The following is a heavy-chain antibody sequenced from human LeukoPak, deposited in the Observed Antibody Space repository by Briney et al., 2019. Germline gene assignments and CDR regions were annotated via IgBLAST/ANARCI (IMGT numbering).Heavy chain of an antibody. Sequence: GESLKFSCKGSGYSFSTYWIGWVRQMPGKGLEWMGIIYPGDSDTRYSPSFQGQVTISADKSISTAYLQWSSLKASDTAMYYCARRVYRSGANAFDIWGQGTMVTVSS. CDR2: IYPGDSDT. D-gene: IGHD6-19*01. CDR1: GYSFSTYW. CDR3: ARRVYRSGANAFDI. V-gene: IGHV5-51*01. J-gene: IGHJ3*02.